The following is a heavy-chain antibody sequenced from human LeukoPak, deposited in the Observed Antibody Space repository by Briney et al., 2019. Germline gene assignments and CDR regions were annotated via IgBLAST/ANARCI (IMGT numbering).Heavy chain of an antibody. CDR3: AKDSPYDSSGSIDY. Sequence: PGGSLRLSCAASGFTFSSYGMHWVRQAPGKGLEWVAVIWYDGSNKYYVDSVKGRFTISRDNSKNTLYLQMNSRRAEDTAVYYCAKDSPYDSSGSIDYWGQGTLVTVSS. CDR1: GFTFSSYG. D-gene: IGHD3-22*01. J-gene: IGHJ4*02. V-gene: IGHV3-33*06. CDR2: IWYDGSNK.